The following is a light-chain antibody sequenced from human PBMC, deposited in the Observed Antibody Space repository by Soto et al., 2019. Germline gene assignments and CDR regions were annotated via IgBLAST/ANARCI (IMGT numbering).Light chain of an antibody. CDR2: GAS. Sequence: EIVLTQSPGTLSLSPGERATLSCRASQSVSSTYLAWYQQNPGQAPRLRIYGASSRATGIPDRFSGSGSGKDFPLTISRLEPEDFAVYFCQQYGSSSYTFGQGTKLEIK. J-gene: IGKJ2*01. V-gene: IGKV3-20*01. CDR3: QQYGSSSYT. CDR1: QSVSSTY.